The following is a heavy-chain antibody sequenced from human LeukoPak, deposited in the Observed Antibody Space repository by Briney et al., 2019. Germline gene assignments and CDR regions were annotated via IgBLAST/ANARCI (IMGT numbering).Heavy chain of an antibody. D-gene: IGHD3-16*01. CDR2: ISSSSSYI. V-gene: IGHV3-21*01. J-gene: IGHJ4*02. CDR3: ARDARGNQFDY. CDR1: GFTFSSDS. Sequence: PGGSLRLSCAASGFTFSSDSMNWVRQAPGRGLEWVSSISSSSSYIYYADSVKGRFTISRDNARNSLYLQMNSLRAEDTAVYYCARDARGNQFDYWGQGTLVTVSS.